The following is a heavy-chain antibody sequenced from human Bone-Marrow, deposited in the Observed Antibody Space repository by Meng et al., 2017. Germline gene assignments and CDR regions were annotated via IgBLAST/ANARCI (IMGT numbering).Heavy chain of an antibody. J-gene: IGHJ3*02. Sequence: SGPTLVKPTQTLTLTCTFSGFSLSTSGMRVSWIRQPPGKALEWLARIDWDDDKFYSTSLKTRLTISRDNSKNTLYLQMNSLRAEDTAVYYCAKDHGYYDFWSGYYGDAFDIWGQGTMVTVSS. CDR2: IDWDDDK. V-gene: IGHV2-70*03. CDR3: AKDHGYYDFWSGYYGDAFDI. D-gene: IGHD3-3*01. CDR1: GFSLSTSGMR.